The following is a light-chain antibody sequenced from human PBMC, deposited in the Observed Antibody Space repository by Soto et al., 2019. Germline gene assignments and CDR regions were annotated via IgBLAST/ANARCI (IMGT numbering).Light chain of an antibody. CDR3: QQYATSPPMYT. J-gene: IGKJ2*01. CDR2: GAS. V-gene: IGKV3-20*01. Sequence: EIVLTQSPGTLSLSPGERATLSCRASQSVTSGYLGWYQQKPGQAPRLLIYGASSRATGISDRFSGSGSGKDFTLTISRLEPEASAVYYCQQYATSPPMYTFGQWTKVEIK. CDR1: QSVTSGY.